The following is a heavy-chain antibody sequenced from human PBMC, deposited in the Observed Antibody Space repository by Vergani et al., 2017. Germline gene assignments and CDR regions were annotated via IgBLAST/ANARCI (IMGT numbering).Heavy chain of an antibody. Sequence: QVRLQESGPGLVKPSETLSLTCSVSGGSMSGYYWSWIGQPPGKELEWIGYMYHSGSTNYNPSLETRVTISVDTSKNQFSLKLNSVTAADTAVDYCGKVADFYGLGSRLLDLWGQGILVTVSS. CDR3: GKVADFYGLGSRLLDL. CDR1: GGSMSGYY. J-gene: IGHJ5*02. V-gene: IGHV4-59*01. D-gene: IGHD3-10*01. CDR2: MYHSGST.